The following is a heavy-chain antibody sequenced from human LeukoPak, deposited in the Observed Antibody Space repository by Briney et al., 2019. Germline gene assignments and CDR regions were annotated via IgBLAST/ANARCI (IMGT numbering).Heavy chain of an antibody. CDR2: IRSKANTYAT. CDR3: ARDRTRGGRRAAAGTIWFDP. J-gene: IGHJ5*02. D-gene: IGHD6-13*01. CDR1: GFTFSGSA. V-gene: IGHV3-73*01. Sequence: GGSLRLSCATSGFTFSGSAMHWVRQASGKGLEWVGRIRSKANTYATAYAASVKGRFTISRDDSKNTAYLQMNSLRAEDTAVYYCARDRTRGGRRAAAGTIWFDPWGQGTLVTVSS.